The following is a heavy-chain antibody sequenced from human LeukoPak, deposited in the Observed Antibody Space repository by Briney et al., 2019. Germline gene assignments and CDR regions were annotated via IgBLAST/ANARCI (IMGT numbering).Heavy chain of an antibody. Sequence: GGSLRLSCTASGFTFGDYAMSWVRQAPGKGLEWVSGISWNSGSIGYADSVKGRFTISRDNAKNSLYLQMNSLRAEDTALYYCAKGRANYYYYGMDVWGQGTLVTVSS. CDR2: ISWNSGSI. CDR3: AKGRANYYYYGMDV. CDR1: GFTFGDYA. J-gene: IGHJ6*02. V-gene: IGHV3-9*01.